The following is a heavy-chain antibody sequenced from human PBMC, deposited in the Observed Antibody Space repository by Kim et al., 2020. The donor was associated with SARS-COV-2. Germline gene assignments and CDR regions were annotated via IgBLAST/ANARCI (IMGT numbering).Heavy chain of an antibody. V-gene: IGHV1-3*01. CDR2: INAGNGNT. Sequence: ASVKVSCKASGYTFTSYAMHWVRQAPGQRLEWMGWINAGNGNTKYSQKFQGRVTITRDTSASTAYMELSSLRSEDTAVYYCASGLLWFGESVVAFDIWGQGTMVTVSS. CDR3: ASGLLWFGESVVAFDI. D-gene: IGHD3-10*01. J-gene: IGHJ3*02. CDR1: GYTFTSYA.